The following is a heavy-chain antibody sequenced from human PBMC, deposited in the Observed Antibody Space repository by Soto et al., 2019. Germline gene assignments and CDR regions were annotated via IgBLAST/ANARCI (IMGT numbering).Heavy chain of an antibody. D-gene: IGHD2-2*01. V-gene: IGHV3-23*01. J-gene: IGHJ4*02. CDR1: GFTFSSYA. Sequence: GGSLRLSCAASGFTFSSYAMSWVRQAPGKGLEWVSAISGSGGSTYYADSVKGRFTISGDNSKNTLYLQMNSLRAEDTAVYYCAKDSQRYCSSTSCYETPYYWGQGTLVTVSS. CDR2: ISGSGGST. CDR3: AKDSQRYCSSTSCYETPYY.